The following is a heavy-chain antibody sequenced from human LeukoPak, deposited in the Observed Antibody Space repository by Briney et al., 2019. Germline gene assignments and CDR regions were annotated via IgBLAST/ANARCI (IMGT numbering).Heavy chain of an antibody. V-gene: IGHV3-48*04. D-gene: IGHD6-13*01. CDR1: GFTFSNYS. Sequence: GGSLRLSCAASGFTFSNYSMNWVRQAPGKGLEWVSFISSTSRTIYYADSVKGRFTISRDNAKNTVYLQMSSLRAEDTAVYYCARRSGITAGGTFPYYYYGMDVWGQGTTVTVSS. CDR3: ARRSGITAGGTFPYYYYGMDV. J-gene: IGHJ6*02. CDR2: ISSTSRTI.